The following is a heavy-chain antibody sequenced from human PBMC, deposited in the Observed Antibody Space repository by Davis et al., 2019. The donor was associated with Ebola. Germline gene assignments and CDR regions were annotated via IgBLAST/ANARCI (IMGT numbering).Heavy chain of an antibody. Sequence: GESLKISCAASGFTFSSYGMHWVRQAPGKGLEWVAVISYDGSNKYYADSVKGRFTISRDNSKNTLYLQMNSLRAEDTAVYYCAKGDLYYYYYMDVWGKGTTVTVSS. V-gene: IGHV3-30*18. CDR2: ISYDGSNK. CDR1: GFTFSSYG. CDR3: AKGDLYYYYYMDV. J-gene: IGHJ6*03.